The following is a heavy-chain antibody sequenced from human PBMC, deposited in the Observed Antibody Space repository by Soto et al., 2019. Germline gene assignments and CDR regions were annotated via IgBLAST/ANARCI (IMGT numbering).Heavy chain of an antibody. Sequence: EVQLLESGGGLVQPGGSLRLSCAASGFTFSSYAMSWVRQAPGKGLEWVSAISGSGGSTYYADSVKGRFTIPRDNSKNTLYLQMNSLRAEDTAVYYCAKGPKTQYSSGWRYFDYRGQGTLVTVSS. CDR1: GFTFSSYA. J-gene: IGHJ4*02. D-gene: IGHD6-19*01. CDR3: AKGPKTQYSSGWRYFDY. V-gene: IGHV3-23*01. CDR2: ISGSGGST.